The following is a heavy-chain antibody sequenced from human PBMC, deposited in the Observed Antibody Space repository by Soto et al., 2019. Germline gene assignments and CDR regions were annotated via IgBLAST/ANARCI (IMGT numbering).Heavy chain of an antibody. D-gene: IGHD3-16*02. Sequence: ASVKVSCKASGYTFTSYGISWVRQAPGQGLEWMGWISAYNGNTNYAQKLQGRVTMTTDTSTSTAYMELRSLRSDDTAVYYCARSGYVWGSYRHPAGMDVWGQGTTVTVSS. CDR2: ISAYNGNT. V-gene: IGHV1-18*01. CDR1: GYTFTSYG. J-gene: IGHJ6*02. CDR3: ARSGYVWGSYRHPAGMDV.